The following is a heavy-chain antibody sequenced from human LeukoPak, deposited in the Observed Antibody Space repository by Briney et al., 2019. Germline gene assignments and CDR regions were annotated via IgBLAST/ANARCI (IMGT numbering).Heavy chain of an antibody. V-gene: IGHV3-23*01. CDR3: AKDGTTTITFDY. Sequence: PGGSLRLSCVASGFTFSSYAMSWVRQAPGKGLEWVSVISGSGGSTYYRDSVKGRFTISRDNSKNTVYLQTNSLRAEDTAVYYCAKDGTTTITFDYWGQGTLVAVSS. CDR2: ISGSGGST. D-gene: IGHD1-1*01. CDR1: GFTFSSYA. J-gene: IGHJ4*02.